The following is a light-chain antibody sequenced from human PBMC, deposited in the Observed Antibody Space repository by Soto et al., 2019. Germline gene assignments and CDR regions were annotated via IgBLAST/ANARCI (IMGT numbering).Light chain of an antibody. CDR3: QQRSNWPLT. CDR1: QSVNRY. CDR2: DAS. Sequence: EIVLTQSPATLSLSPGERATLSCRASQSVNRYFAWYQQKPGQAPRLLIYDASSRPTGIPPRFSGSGSGTDFTLTIGSLEPEDFAVYYCQQRSNWPLTFGGGTRVEIK. V-gene: IGKV3-11*01. J-gene: IGKJ4*01.